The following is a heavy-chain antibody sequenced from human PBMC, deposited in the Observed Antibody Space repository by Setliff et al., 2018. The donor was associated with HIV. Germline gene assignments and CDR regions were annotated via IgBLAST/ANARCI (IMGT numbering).Heavy chain of an antibody. CDR1: GYSFTSYW. CDR3: AKWGSATPYFDD. Sequence: GESPKISCKGSGYSFTSYWIGWVRQMPGKGLEWMGIIYPRDSKIKYSPSFEGQVSISVDKSVNTAYLRWSSLKASDTAIYYCAKWGSATPYFDDWGQGTLVTVSS. CDR2: IYPRDSKI. D-gene: IGHD6-25*01. V-gene: IGHV5-51*01. J-gene: IGHJ4*02.